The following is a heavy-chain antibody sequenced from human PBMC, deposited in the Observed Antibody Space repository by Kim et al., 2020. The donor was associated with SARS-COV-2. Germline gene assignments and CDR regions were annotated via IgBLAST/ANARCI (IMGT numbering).Heavy chain of an antibody. Sequence: SVKVSCKASGGTFSSYAISWVRQAPGQGLEWMGGIIPIFGTANYAQKFQGRVTITADESTSTAYMELSSLRSEDTAVYYCARVIDIVVVPAALYGMDVWGQGTTVTVSS. J-gene: IGHJ6*02. CDR1: GGTFSSYA. V-gene: IGHV1-69*13. CDR3: ARVIDIVVVPAALYGMDV. D-gene: IGHD2-2*01. CDR2: IIPIFGTA.